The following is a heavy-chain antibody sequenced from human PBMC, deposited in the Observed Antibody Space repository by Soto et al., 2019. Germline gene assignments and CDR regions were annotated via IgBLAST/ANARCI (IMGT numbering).Heavy chain of an antibody. Sequence: GGSLRLSCAASGFTFSSYAMSWVRQAPGKGLEWVAVIWYDGSNKYYADSVKGRFTISRDNSKNTLYLQMNSLRAEDTAVYYCARDGGNSVSDAFDIWGQGTMVTVSS. D-gene: IGHD2-21*02. CDR1: GFTFSSYA. CDR3: ARDGGNSVSDAFDI. V-gene: IGHV3-33*08. J-gene: IGHJ3*02. CDR2: IWYDGSNK.